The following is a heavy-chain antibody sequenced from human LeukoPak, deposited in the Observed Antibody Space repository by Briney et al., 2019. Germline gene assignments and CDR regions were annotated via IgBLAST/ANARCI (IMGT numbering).Heavy chain of an antibody. V-gene: IGHV3-21*01. CDR3: ARDYGDYGGLGY. J-gene: IGHJ4*02. Sequence: PGGSLRLSCAASGFTFSSYSMNWVRHAPGKGLEWVSSISSSSSYIYYADSVKGRFTISRDNAKNSLYLQMNSLRAEDTAVYYCARDYGDYGGLGYWGQGTLVTISS. CDR1: GFTFSSYS. CDR2: ISSSSSYI. D-gene: IGHD4-17*01.